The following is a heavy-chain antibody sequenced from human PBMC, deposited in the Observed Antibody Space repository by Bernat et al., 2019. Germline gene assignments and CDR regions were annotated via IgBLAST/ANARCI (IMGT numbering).Heavy chain of an antibody. CDR1: GFTFSSYG. CDR2: ISYDGSNT. V-gene: IGHV3-30*18. J-gene: IGHJ4*02. CDR3: AKEYGDYGWFDY. D-gene: IGHD4-17*01. Sequence: QVQLVESGGGVVQPGRSLRLSCAASGFTFSSYGMHWVRQAPGKGLEWVAVISYDGSNTYYAASVKGRFTISRDNSKHTLYLQMNSLRAEVTAVYYCAKEYGDYGWFDYWGQGTLVTVSS.